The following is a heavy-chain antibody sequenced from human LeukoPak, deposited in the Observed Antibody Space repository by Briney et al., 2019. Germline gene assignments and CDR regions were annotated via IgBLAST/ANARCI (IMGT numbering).Heavy chain of an antibody. CDR2: IYNSGNT. V-gene: IGHV4-61*02. Sequence: PSETLSLTCTVSGGSISSGSYSWSWIRQPAGKGLEWIGRIYNSGNTNYNPSLKSRVTISVDTSKNQFSLKLNSVTAADTAVYYCARSGTYYNNWFDPWGQGTLVTVSS. CDR1: GGSISSGSYS. CDR3: ARSGTYYNNWFDP. D-gene: IGHD3-10*01. J-gene: IGHJ5*02.